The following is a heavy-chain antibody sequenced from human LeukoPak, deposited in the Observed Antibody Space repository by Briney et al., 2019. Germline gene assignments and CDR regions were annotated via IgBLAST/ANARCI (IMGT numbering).Heavy chain of an antibody. Sequence: SETLSLTCAVSGGPISSRSCYWGWIRQPPGKGLEWIGSIYYTGSTYHNPSLKSRVTMSVDTSMNQFSLNLNSVTAADTAVYYCARELSPSAFDIWGQGTMVTVSS. CDR3: ARELSPSAFDI. V-gene: IGHV4-39*07. J-gene: IGHJ3*02. CDR1: GGPISSRSCY. CDR2: IYYTGST.